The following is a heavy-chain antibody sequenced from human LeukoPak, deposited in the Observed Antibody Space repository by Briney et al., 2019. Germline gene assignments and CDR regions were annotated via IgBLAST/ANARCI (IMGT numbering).Heavy chain of an antibody. CDR1: GYSISSGYY. CDR3: ARVEWFGEWAFDI. Sequence: KTSETLSLTCTVSGYSISSGYYWGWIRQPPGKGLEWIGSIYHSGSTYYNPSLKSRVTISVDTSKNQFSLKLSSVTAADTAVYYCARVEWFGEWAFDIWGQGTMVTVSS. V-gene: IGHV4-38-2*02. CDR2: IYHSGST. D-gene: IGHD3-10*01. J-gene: IGHJ3*02.